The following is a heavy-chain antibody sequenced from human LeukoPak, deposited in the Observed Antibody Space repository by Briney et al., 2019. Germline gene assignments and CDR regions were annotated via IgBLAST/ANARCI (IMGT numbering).Heavy chain of an antibody. Sequence: GGSLRLSCAASGFTFSSYWMSWARQAPGKGLEWVANIKQDGSEKYYVDSVKGRFTISRDNAKNSLYLQMNSLRAEDTAVYYCARAGYSSSWYDPYYYYYYMDVWGKGTTVTISS. CDR1: GFTFSSYW. CDR3: ARAGYSSSWYDPYYYYYYMDV. J-gene: IGHJ6*03. D-gene: IGHD6-13*01. V-gene: IGHV3-7*01. CDR2: IKQDGSEK.